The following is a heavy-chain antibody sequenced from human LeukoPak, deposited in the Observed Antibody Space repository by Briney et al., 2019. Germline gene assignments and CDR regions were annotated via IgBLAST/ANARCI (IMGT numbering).Heavy chain of an antibody. Sequence: SETLSLTCTVSGGSITSYYWGWFRQPPGKGLEWIGYIYYSGSTNYNPSLKRPVTISVATSKNQFSLKLSSVTAAGTAVYYCARDRYDTSGYPDDYWGQGTLVTVSS. CDR2: IYYSGST. CDR3: ARDRYDTSGYPDDY. D-gene: IGHD3-22*01. V-gene: IGHV4-59*12. J-gene: IGHJ4*02. CDR1: GGSITSYY.